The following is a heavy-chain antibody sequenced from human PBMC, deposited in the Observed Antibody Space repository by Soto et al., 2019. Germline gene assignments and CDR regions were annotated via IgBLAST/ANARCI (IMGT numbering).Heavy chain of an antibody. J-gene: IGHJ4*02. D-gene: IGHD3-3*01. CDR3: ASTRGY. V-gene: IGHV3-7*03. CDR1: GFTFSGGYW. Sequence: EVLVVESGGGLVQPGGSLRLSCAVSGFTFSGGYWMKCVRKAQGKGLEWVATIKEDGRETYYVDSVKGRFTISRHSAKNSLYLQMTSLRVEDTAVYYCASTRGYLGQGTLVTVSP. CDR2: IKEDGRET.